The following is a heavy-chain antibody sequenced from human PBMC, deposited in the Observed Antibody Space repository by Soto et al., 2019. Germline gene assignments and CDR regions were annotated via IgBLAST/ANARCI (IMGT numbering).Heavy chain of an antibody. CDR1: GFTFTNYA. CDR3: AKDRAGIVSGTTLDY. J-gene: IGHJ4*02. D-gene: IGHD1-1*01. Sequence: EVQLMESGGGLVQPGGSLRLSCADSGFTFTNYAMTWVRQAPGKGLEWVSTISVNGGTYDADSVRGRFTISRDNSKNTLSLQMNSLRAEDTAVYYCAKDRAGIVSGTTLDYWGQGALVTVSS. CDR2: ISVNGGT. V-gene: IGHV3-23*01.